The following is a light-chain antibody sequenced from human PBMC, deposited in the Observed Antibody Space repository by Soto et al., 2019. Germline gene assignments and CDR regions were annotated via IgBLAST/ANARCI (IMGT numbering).Light chain of an antibody. CDR2: GAS. J-gene: IGKJ1*01. CDR3: KQYNNCPRT. V-gene: IGKV3-15*01. Sequence: EIVMTQSPATLSVSPGERATLSCRASQSVSSNLAWYQQKPGQAPRLLIYGASTRATGIPARFSGRGSGTEFPLTITSLQSEDFAVYYCKQYNNCPRTFGQGTKVDIK. CDR1: QSVSSN.